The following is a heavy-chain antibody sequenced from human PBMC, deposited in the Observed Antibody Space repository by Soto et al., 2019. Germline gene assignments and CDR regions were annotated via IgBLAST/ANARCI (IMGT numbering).Heavy chain of an antibody. CDR1: GLTFSTYA. Sequence: EGQLLESGGGLVQPGGSLRLSCAASGLTFSTYAMTWVRQAPVKGLEWVSAISGSSSSIYYSDSVKGRFTISRDNSKSTMYLQMNSQRAEDTAIYYWAKMGGIDYWGQGTLVTVSS. CDR2: ISGSSSSI. D-gene: IGHD1-26*01. V-gene: IGHV3-23*01. J-gene: IGHJ4*02. CDR3: AKMGGIDY.